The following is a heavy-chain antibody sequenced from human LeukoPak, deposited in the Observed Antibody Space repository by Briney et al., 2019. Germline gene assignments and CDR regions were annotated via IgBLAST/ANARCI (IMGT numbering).Heavy chain of an antibody. J-gene: IGHJ5*02. CDR2: IYPGDSDT. CDR1: GYRFTSYW. D-gene: IGHD1-14*01. Sequence: GESLKISCQVSGYRFTSYWIGWVRQMPGKGLEWMGIIYPGDSDTRYSPSFQGQVTISADKSISTAYLQWSSLKASDTAMYYCARRPYRNNWFDPWGQGTLVTVSS. V-gene: IGHV5-51*01. CDR3: ARRPYRNNWFDP.